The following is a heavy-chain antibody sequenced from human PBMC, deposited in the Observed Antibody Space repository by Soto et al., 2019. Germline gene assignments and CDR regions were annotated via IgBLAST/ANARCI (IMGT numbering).Heavy chain of an antibody. CDR3: ARWAPPNDY. CDR1: GYTFTSYG. CDR2: FCAYNGNT. V-gene: IGHV1-18*01. Sequence: GASVKVSCKASGYTFTSYGISWVRQAPGQGLDWLGWFCAYNGNTNYAQKLQGRVTLTTDTSTSTAYLELRCLRSDDTAVYYCARWAPPNDYWGQGTLVTVS. J-gene: IGHJ4*02.